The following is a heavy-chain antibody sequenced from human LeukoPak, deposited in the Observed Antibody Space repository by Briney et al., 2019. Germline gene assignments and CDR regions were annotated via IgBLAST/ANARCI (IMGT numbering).Heavy chain of an antibody. CDR2: IYHSGST. Sequence: SQTLSLTCSVSGGSISSAGYFWTWIRQPPGKGLEWIGYIYHSGSTNYNPSLKSRVTISVDTSQNQFSLKLSSVTAADTAVYYCARDGYSGSDALWGQGTLVTVSS. V-gene: IGHV4-61*08. CDR1: GGSISSAGYF. J-gene: IGHJ4*02. CDR3: ARDGYSGSDAL. D-gene: IGHD5-12*01.